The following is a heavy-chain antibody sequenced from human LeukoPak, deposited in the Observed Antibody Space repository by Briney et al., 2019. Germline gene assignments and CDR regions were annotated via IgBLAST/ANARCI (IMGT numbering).Heavy chain of an antibody. D-gene: IGHD5-12*01. CDR1: GFTFSSYW. CDR2: IKSDGSTT. CDR3: ARALLGGSDY. V-gene: IGHV3-74*01. Sequence: GGSLRLSCAAHGFTFSSYWMYWVRQAPGKGLVWVSRIKSDGSTTNYADSVKGRFTISRDNAKNTLYLQMNSLRGEGTAVYYCARALLGGSDYWGQGTLVTVSS. J-gene: IGHJ4*02.